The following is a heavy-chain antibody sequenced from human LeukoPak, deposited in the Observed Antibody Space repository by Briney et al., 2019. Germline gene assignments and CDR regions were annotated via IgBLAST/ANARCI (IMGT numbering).Heavy chain of an antibody. CDR2: IYYSGST. D-gene: IGHD6-19*01. CDR3: ARHKSSGWVDY. Sequence: SETLSLTCTVSGGSISSSSYYWGWIHQPPGEGLEWIGSIYYSGSTYYNPSLKSRVTISVDTSKNQFSLKLSSVTAADTAVYYCARHKSSGWVDYWGQGTLVTVSS. J-gene: IGHJ4*02. CDR1: GGSISSSSYY. V-gene: IGHV4-39*01.